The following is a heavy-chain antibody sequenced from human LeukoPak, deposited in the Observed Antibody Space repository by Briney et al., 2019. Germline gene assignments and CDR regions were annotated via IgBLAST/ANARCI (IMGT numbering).Heavy chain of an antibody. CDR2: INHSGST. Sequence: SETLSLNCAVYGGSFSGYYWSWIRQPPGKGLEWIGEINHSGSTNYNPSLKSRVTISVDTSKNQFSLKLSSVTAADTAVYYCAIHCSSTSCYSNDYWGQGTLVTVSS. J-gene: IGHJ4*02. CDR1: GGSFSGYY. V-gene: IGHV4-34*01. CDR3: AIHCSSTSCYSNDY. D-gene: IGHD2-2*01.